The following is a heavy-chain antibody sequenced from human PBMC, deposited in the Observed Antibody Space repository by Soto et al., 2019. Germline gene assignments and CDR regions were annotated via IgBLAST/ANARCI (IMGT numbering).Heavy chain of an antibody. CDR3: ARDPRYSTSWYFDF. V-gene: IGHV3-30-3*01. CDR1: GFASSTFN. Sequence: GGSLRLSCAASGFASSTFNLHWVRQVPGKGLEWVAALSFDGTNQFYADSVKGRFTISRDKSKNTVYLQMDSLRLEDTAVYYCARDPRYSTSWYFDFWGQGTLVTVSS. D-gene: IGHD2-2*01. J-gene: IGHJ4*02. CDR2: LSFDGTNQ.